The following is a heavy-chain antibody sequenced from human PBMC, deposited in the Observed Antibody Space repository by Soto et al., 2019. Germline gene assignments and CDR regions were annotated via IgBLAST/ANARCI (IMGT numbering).Heavy chain of an antibody. D-gene: IGHD3-3*01. CDR2: IYYRGST. V-gene: IGHV4-39*07. J-gene: IGHJ6*02. CDR1: GGSISSSSYY. CDR3: ARGTGITIFGIFHTHGMDV. Sequence: PSETLSLTCTVAGGSISSSSYYWGWIRQPPGKGLEWIGSIYYRGSTYYNPSLKSRVTISVDTSKNQFSLKLSSVTAADTAVYYCARGTGITIFGIFHTHGMDVWXQGTTVTVS.